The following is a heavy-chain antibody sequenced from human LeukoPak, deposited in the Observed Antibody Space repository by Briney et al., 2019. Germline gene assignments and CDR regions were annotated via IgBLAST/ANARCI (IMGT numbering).Heavy chain of an antibody. Sequence: GGSLRLSCAASGFTFSSYEMNWVRQAPGKGLEWVSYISRSGSTIYYADSVKGRFTISRDNAKSTLFLQMNSLRAGDTAVYYCATPGLLGYCSSAICAPPGYWGQGTLVTVSS. D-gene: IGHD2-2*01. J-gene: IGHJ4*02. CDR1: GFTFSSYE. V-gene: IGHV3-48*03. CDR3: ATPGLLGYCSSAICAPPGY. CDR2: ISRSGSTI.